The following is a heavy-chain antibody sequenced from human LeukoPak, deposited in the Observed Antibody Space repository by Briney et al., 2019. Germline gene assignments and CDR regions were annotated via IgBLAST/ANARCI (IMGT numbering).Heavy chain of an antibody. CDR1: GGSINNHY. V-gene: IGHV4-59*08. J-gene: IGHJ4*02. D-gene: IGHD3-22*01. CDR2: IYYSGST. Sequence: SETLSLTCIVSGGSINNHYWTWIRQPPGKGLEWIGYIYYSGSTNYNPSLKSRVTISVDTSKNQFSLKLSSVTAADTAVYYCARFYYDSSGYDDYWGQGTLVTVSS. CDR3: ARFYYDSSGYDDY.